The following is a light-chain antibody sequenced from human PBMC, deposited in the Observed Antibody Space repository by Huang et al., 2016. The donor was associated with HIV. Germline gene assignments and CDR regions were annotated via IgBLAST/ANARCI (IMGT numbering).Light chain of an antibody. CDR1: QSISSY. Sequence: DIQMTQSPSSLSASVGDRVTITCRASQSISSYLNWYQQKPGKAPKLLIYAASSLQSGVPSRFSSSGSGTDFTLTVSNLQPEDFAAYYCQQSYSTPLTFGRGTKVEIK. J-gene: IGKJ4*01. CDR2: AAS. CDR3: QQSYSTPLT. V-gene: IGKV1-39*01.